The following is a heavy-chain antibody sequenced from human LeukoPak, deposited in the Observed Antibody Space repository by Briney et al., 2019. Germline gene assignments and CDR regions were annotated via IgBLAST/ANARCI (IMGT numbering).Heavy chain of an antibody. V-gene: IGHV3-23*01. CDR1: GFTFSNYG. Sequence: GGTLRLSCAASGFTFSNYGMSWVRQAPGKGLEWVSAISGSGGSTYYADSVKGRFTISRDNSENTLYLQMNSLGAEDTAVYYCAKGDGDIVVVPVYYSDYWGQGTLVTVSS. D-gene: IGHD2-2*01. CDR2: ISGSGGST. J-gene: IGHJ4*02. CDR3: AKGDGDIVVVPVYYSDY.